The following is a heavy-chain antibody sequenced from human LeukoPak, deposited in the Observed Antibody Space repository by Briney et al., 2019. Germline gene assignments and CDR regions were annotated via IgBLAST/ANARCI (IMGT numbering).Heavy chain of an antibody. V-gene: IGHV4-59*01. CDR2: IYYSGST. J-gene: IGHJ4*02. Sequence: PSETLSLTCTVSGGSISSYYWSWIRQPPGKGLEWIGYIYYSGSTNYNPSLKSRVTISVDTSKNQFSLKLSSVTAADTAVYYCARDGRRGSSWPGYWGQGTLVTVSS. CDR3: ARDGRRGSSWPGY. CDR1: GGSISSYY. D-gene: IGHD6-13*01.